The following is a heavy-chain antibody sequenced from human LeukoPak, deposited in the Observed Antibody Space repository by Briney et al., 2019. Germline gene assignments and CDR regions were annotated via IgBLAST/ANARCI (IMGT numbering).Heavy chain of an antibody. J-gene: IGHJ4*02. CDR1: GGSISSYY. D-gene: IGHD3-10*01. V-gene: IGHV4-59*08. CDR2: IYYSGST. Sequence: SGTLSPTCTVSGGSISSYYWSWIRQPPGKGLEWIGYIYYSGSTNYNPSLKSRVTISVDTSKNQFSLRLSSVTAADTAVYYCARRSRNYYSFDYWGQGTLVTVSS. CDR3: ARRSRNYYSFDY.